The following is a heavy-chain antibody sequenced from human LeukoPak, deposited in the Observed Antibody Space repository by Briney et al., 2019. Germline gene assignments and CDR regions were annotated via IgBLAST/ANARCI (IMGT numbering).Heavy chain of an antibody. CDR2: IRYDGSNK. Sequence: GGCLRLSCAASGFTFSSYGMYGVRQAPGKGLEWVAFIRYDGSNKYYADSVKDRFTVSRDNSNNTLYLQMKSLRAGDTAVYYCAKGGGYEAQYYYYYLDVWGKGTTVTISS. V-gene: IGHV3-30*02. D-gene: IGHD5-12*01. CDR1: GFTFSSYG. CDR3: AKGGGYEAQYYYYYLDV. J-gene: IGHJ6*03.